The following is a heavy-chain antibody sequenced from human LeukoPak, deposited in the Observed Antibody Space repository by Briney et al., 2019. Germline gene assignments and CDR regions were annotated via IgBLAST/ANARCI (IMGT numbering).Heavy chain of an antibody. CDR1: GGSISSSSYY. CDR3: ARGRVVTDDYYGSGSLYYFDY. J-gene: IGHJ4*02. CDR2: IYYSGST. V-gene: IGHV4-39*07. Sequence: SETLSLTCTVSGGSISSSSYYWGWIRQPPGKGLEWIGSIYYSGSTYYNPSLKSRVTISVDTSKNQFSLKLSSVTAADTAVYYCARGRVVTDDYYGSGSLYYFDYWGQGTLVTVSS. D-gene: IGHD3-10*01.